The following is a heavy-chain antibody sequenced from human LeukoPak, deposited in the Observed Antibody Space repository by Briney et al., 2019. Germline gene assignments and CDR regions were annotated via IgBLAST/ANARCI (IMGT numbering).Heavy chain of an antibody. V-gene: IGHV3-48*01. J-gene: IGHJ6*03. CDR1: GFTFSSYE. Sequence: GGSLRLSCAASGFTFSSYEMNWVRQAPGKGLEWVSYISSSSSTIYYADSVKGRFTISRDNAKNSLYLQMNSLRAEDTAVYYCATHRGDDFWSGYYSAYYYYYYMDVWGKGTTVTVSS. CDR3: ATHRGDDFWSGYYSAYYYYYYMDV. D-gene: IGHD3-3*01. CDR2: ISSSSSTI.